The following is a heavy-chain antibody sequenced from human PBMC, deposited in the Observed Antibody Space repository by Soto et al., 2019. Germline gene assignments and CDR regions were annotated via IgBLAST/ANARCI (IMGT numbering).Heavy chain of an antibody. CDR1: GFTFSSYS. J-gene: IGHJ6*02. Sequence: GGSLRLSCADSGFTFSSYSMNWVRQAPGKGLEWVSYISSSSSTIYYADSVKGRFTISRDNAKNSLYLQMNSLRDEDTAVYYCARGSRTPYDSSVTTYYYYGMDVWGQGTTVTVSS. V-gene: IGHV3-48*02. CDR2: ISSSSSTI. D-gene: IGHD3-22*01. CDR3: ARGSRTPYDSSVTTYYYYGMDV.